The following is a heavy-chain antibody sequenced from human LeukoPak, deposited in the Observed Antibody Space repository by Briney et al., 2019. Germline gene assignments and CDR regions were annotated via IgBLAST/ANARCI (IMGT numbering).Heavy chain of an antibody. D-gene: IGHD2-21*02. CDR2: ITPILGIA. CDR3: ASSTYCGGDCYRSWFDP. Sequence: SVKVSCKASGYTFTSYAISWVRQAPGQGLEWMGRITPILGIANYAQKFQGRVTITADKSTSTAYMELSSLRSEDTAVYYCASSTYCGGDCYRSWFDPWGQGTLVTVSS. CDR1: GYTFTSYA. J-gene: IGHJ5*02. V-gene: IGHV1-69*04.